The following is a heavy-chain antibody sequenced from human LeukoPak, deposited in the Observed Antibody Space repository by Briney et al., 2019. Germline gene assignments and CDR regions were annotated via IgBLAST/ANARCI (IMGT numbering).Heavy chain of an antibody. CDR1: GGSISSSSYY. J-gene: IGHJ4*02. Sequence: SETLSLTCTVSGGSISSSSYYWGWVRQPPGKGLEWIGSIYYSGSTYYNPSLKSRVTISVDTSKNQLPLKLSPVAAADTAMYYCARDNLYSSSWPNPFDYWGQGTLVTVSS. V-gene: IGHV4-39*06. CDR3: ARDNLYSSSWPNPFDY. CDR2: IYYSGST. D-gene: IGHD6-13*01.